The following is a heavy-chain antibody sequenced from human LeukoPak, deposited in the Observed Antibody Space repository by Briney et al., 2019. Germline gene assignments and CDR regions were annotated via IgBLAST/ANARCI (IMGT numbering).Heavy chain of an antibody. D-gene: IGHD3-22*01. J-gene: IGHJ5*02. CDR2: ISSSSGYI. V-gene: IGHV3-21*01. Sequence: GGSLRLSCAASGFTFSSYSMNWVRQAPGKGLEWVSSISSSSGYIYYADSVKGRFTISRDNAKNSLYLQMNSLRAEDTAVYYCARDGNYYDSSGYLKFDPWGQGTLVTVSS. CDR3: ARDGNYYDSSGYLKFDP. CDR1: GFTFSSYS.